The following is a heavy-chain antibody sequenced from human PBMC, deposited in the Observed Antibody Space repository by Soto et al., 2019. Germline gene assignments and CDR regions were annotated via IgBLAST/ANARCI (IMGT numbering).Heavy chain of an antibody. J-gene: IGHJ5*02. CDR3: ARHGGYYYDSSGHTASKGNWFDP. Sequence: GKGLEWIGYIYYSGSTNYNPSLKSRVTISVDTSKNQFSLKLSSVTAADTAVYYCARHGGYYYDSSGHTASKGNWFDPWGQGTLVTVSS. D-gene: IGHD3-22*01. CDR2: IYYSGST. V-gene: IGHV4-59*08.